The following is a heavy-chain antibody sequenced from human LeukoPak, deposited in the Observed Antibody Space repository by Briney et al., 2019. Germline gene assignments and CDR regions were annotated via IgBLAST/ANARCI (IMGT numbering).Heavy chain of an antibody. V-gene: IGHV7-4-1*02. CDR2: INTNTGNP. D-gene: IGHD6-19*01. J-gene: IGHJ3*02. CDR1: GYTFTSYA. Sequence: ASVKVSCKASGYTFTSYAMNWVRQAPGQGLEWMGWINTNTGNPTYAQGFTGRFVFSLDTSVSTAYLQISSLKAEDTAVYYCARATHLFWSYSSGWGAFDIWGQGTMVTVSS. CDR3: ARATHLFWSYSSGWGAFDI.